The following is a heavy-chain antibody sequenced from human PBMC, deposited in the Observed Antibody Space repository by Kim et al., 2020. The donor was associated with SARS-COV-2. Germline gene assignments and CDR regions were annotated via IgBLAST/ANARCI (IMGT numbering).Heavy chain of an antibody. CDR3: ARGLYRSGSSDIKYYYFYMDV. CDR1: GGTFTSYA. J-gene: IGHJ6*03. Sequence: ASVKVSCKASGGTFTSYAIHWVRQAPGQGLEWMGGINAIYGTAKYAQKFQGRVTITGDASASTVYMELSSLRSEDTAIYYCARGLYRSGSSDIKYYYFYMDVWGKGTTVTVSS. V-gene: IGHV1-3*01. D-gene: IGHD6-19*01. CDR2: INAIYGTA.